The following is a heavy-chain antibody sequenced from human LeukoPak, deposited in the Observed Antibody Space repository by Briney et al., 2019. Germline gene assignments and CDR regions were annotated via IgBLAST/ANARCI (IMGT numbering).Heavy chain of an antibody. J-gene: IGHJ4*02. Sequence: PGGSLRLSCAASGFTFSSYWMHWVRQAPGEGLVWVSRISPDGSTTGHAASVKGRFTTSRDNAKNTLFLQMNSLRAEDTAVYYCTRDFDFSSAIWGQGTLVTVSS. D-gene: IGHD3-3*01. CDR3: TRDFDFSSAI. CDR1: GFTFSSYW. CDR2: ISPDGSTT. V-gene: IGHV3-74*01.